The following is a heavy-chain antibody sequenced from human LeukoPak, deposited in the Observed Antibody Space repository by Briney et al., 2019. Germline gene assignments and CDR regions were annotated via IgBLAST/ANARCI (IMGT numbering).Heavy chain of an antibody. CDR2: IFHSGNT. CDR3: AREATVARFDY. Sequence: PSETLSLTCTVSGGSINSGGYYWSWLRQPPGKGLERIGYIFHSGNTYYNPSLKSRVTISVDTSKNQFSLKLSSVTAADTAVYYCAREATVARFDYWGQGTLVTVSS. D-gene: IGHD4-17*01. J-gene: IGHJ4*02. V-gene: IGHV4-30-2*01. CDR1: GGSINSGGYY.